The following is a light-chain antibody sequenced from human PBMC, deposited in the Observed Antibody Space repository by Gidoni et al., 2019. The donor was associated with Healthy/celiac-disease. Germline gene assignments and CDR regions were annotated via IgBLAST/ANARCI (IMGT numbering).Light chain of an antibody. CDR2: DAS. J-gene: IGKJ2*01. Sequence: EIVLTQSPATLSWSPGERATLSCRASQSVSSYLAWYQQKPGQAPRLLIYDASNRATGIPARFSGSGSGTDFTLTISSLEPEDFAVYYCQQRSGYTFGQGTKLEIK. CDR1: QSVSSY. V-gene: IGKV3-11*01. CDR3: QQRSGYT.